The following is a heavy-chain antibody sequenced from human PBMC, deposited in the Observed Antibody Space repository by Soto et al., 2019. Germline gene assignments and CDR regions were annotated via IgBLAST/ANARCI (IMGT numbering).Heavy chain of an antibody. CDR3: ASGGIPPGYGLDV. D-gene: IGHD6-13*01. Sequence: GGSLRLSCAASGFTFSSYDMHWVRQGRGQGLEWVATIGIDDNRYYLSYVTGRFTSYRDDAANSLYLQINNLTAGYTAVYYGASGGIPPGYGLDVWGQGTTVTVSS. V-gene: IGHV3-13*04. CDR1: GFTFSSYD. CDR2: IGIDDNR. J-gene: IGHJ6*02.